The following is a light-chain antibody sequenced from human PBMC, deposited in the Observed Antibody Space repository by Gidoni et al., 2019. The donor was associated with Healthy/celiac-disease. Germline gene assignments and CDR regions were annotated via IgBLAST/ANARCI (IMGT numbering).Light chain of an antibody. Sequence: EIVLTQFPGTLSVSPGERATLFCRATQTVSANFLAWYQQKPGQLPTLLIYDASRRATGVPDRFSGSGSGTDFSLTINRLQTEDSALYYCQQYGAPPLTFGGXTRVEI. V-gene: IGKV3-20*01. CDR1: QTVSANF. CDR2: DAS. CDR3: QQYGAPPLT. J-gene: IGKJ4*01.